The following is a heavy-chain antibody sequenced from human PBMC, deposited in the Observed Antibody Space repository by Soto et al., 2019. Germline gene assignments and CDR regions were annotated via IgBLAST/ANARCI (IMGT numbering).Heavy chain of an antibody. J-gene: IGHJ4*02. CDR2: ISGSSTNT. CDR3: AKGGTNDYSPLDF. Sequence: GGSLRLSCAASGFTFSSYAMTWVRQAPGKGLEWVSVISGSSTNTYYAGSVKGRVTISRDNSNNTLWLQMDRLRAEDTAIYYCAKGGTNDYSPLDFCGQGTPVTSPQ. V-gene: IGHV3-23*01. CDR1: GFTFSSYA. D-gene: IGHD2-8*01.